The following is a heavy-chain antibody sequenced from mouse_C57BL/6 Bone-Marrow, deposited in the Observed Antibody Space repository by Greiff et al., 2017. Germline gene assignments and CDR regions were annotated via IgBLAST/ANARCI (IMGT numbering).Heavy chain of an antibody. V-gene: IGHV1-15*01. CDR3: TRREQDNYVPY. CDR1: GYTFTDYE. Sequence: VQLQQSGAELVRPGASVTLSCKASGYTFTDYEMHWVKQTPVHGLEWIGAIDPETGGTAYNQKFKGKAILTADKSSSTAYMELRSLTSEDSAVYYCTRREQDNYVPYWGQGTLVTVSA. J-gene: IGHJ3*01. CDR2: IDPETGGT. D-gene: IGHD1-3*01.